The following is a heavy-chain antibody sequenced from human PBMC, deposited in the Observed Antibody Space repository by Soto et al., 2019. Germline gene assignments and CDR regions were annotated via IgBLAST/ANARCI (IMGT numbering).Heavy chain of an antibody. V-gene: IGHV4-59*01. CDR2: IFYSGST. CDR1: GGFIRSYY. D-gene: IGHD5-18*01. CDR3: ARGAADTAMVDS. Sequence: SETLSLTCTVSGGFIRSYYWTWIRQPPGKGLEWLGYIFYSGSTFYNPSLKSRVTISIHTSKSQFSLQLTSVTAADTAVYYCARGAADTAMVDSWGQGTLVTVSS. J-gene: IGHJ4*02.